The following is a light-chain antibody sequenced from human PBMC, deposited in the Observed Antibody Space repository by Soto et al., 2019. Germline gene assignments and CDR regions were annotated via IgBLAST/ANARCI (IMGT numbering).Light chain of an antibody. CDR1: QSLLHSNGNTY. Sequence: DIVMTQSPLSLPVTPGEPASISCRCSQSLLHSNGNTYLDWYLQKPGQSPQLLISLGSNRASGVPDRFSGSGSGTDFTLKISRVEAEDVGVYYCMQALQRVTFGKGT. J-gene: IGKJ1*01. CDR3: MQALQRVT. CDR2: LGS. V-gene: IGKV2-28*01.